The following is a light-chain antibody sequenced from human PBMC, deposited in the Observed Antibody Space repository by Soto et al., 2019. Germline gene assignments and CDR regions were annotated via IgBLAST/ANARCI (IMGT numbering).Light chain of an antibody. CDR1: SSDIGGYDY. V-gene: IGLV2-14*01. CDR2: EVN. J-gene: IGLJ1*01. CDR3: SAYTTTSTLI. Sequence: QSVLTQPASVSGPPGQSVTISCTGTSSDIGGYDYVSWYRQHPGTAPKLILYEVNNRPSGVSNRFSGSKSGNTASLIISGLQTEDEADYYCSAYTTTSTLIFGTGTKVTVL.